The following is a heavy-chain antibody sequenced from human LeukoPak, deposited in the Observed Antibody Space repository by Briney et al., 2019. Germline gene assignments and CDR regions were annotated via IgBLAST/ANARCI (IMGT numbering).Heavy chain of an antibody. CDR2: INHSGST. V-gene: IGHV4-34*01. Sequence: PSETLSLTCDVYGGSFSGYYWSWIRQPPGKGLEWIGEINHSGSTNYNPSLKSRVTISVDTSKNQFSLKLSSVTAADTAVYYCARRRITMIGIVPFFDYWGQGTLVTVSS. J-gene: IGHJ4*02. CDR3: ARRRITMIGIVPFFDY. CDR1: GGSFSGYY. D-gene: IGHD3-22*01.